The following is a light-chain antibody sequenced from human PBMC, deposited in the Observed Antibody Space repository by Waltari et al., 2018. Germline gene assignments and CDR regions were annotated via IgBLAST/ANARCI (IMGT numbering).Light chain of an antibody. CDR3: GAWDSSLNAYI. CDR1: SSNIGGYY. J-gene: IGLJ1*01. CDR2: DTN. V-gene: IGLV1-51*01. Sequence: QSVLTQPPSVSGDPGQRVTISCTGSSSNIGGYYVYWYQQFPGTAPKLFIFDTNRRPSGISDRFSGSKSGTSASLTITGLQPGDEADYYCGAWDSSLNAYIFGAGTRLTVL.